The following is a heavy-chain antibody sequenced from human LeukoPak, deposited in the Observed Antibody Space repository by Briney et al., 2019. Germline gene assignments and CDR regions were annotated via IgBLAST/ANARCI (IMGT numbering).Heavy chain of an antibody. V-gene: IGHV3-64*01. CDR2: TSSNGGST. Sequence: GGSLRLSCAASGFTFSSYAMHWVRQAPGKGMEYVSATSSNGGSTYYANSVKGRFTISRDNSKNTLYLQMGSLRAEDMAVYYCARDQYYDFWSGLNWFDPWGQGTLVTVSS. J-gene: IGHJ5*02. CDR3: ARDQYYDFWSGLNWFDP. D-gene: IGHD3-3*01. CDR1: GFTFSSYA.